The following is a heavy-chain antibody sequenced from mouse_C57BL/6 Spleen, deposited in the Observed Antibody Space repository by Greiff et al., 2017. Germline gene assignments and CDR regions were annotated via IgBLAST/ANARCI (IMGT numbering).Heavy chain of an antibody. CDR3: ARREGDY. Sequence: QVQLQQPGAELVKPGASVKLSCKASGYTFTSYWMQWVKQRPGQGLEWIGEFDPSDSYTNYNQKFKGKATLTVDTASSTAYMQLSSLTSEDSAVYYCARREGDYWGQGTTLTVSS. CDR2: FDPSDSYT. CDR1: GYTFTSYW. V-gene: IGHV1-50*01. J-gene: IGHJ2*01.